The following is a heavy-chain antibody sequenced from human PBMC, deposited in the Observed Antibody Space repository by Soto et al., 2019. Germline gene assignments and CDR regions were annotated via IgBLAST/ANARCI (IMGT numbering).Heavy chain of an antibody. CDR1: GGSVSSGSYY. CDR2: IYYSGST. V-gene: IGHV4-61*01. Sequence: SETLSLTCTVSGGSVSSGSYYWSWIRQPPGKGLEWIGYIYYSGSTNYNPSLKSRVTISVDTSKNQFSLKLSSVTAADTAVYYCARVFDSSGNHYYYYYGMDVWGQGTTVTVSS. D-gene: IGHD3-22*01. CDR3: ARVFDSSGNHYYYYYGMDV. J-gene: IGHJ6*02.